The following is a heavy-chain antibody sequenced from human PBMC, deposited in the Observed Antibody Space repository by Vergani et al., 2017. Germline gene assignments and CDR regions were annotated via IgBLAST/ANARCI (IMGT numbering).Heavy chain of an antibody. V-gene: IGHV3-30*18. D-gene: IGHD2-2*01. CDR1: GFTSSYYG. CDR2: ISYDGTQK. Sequence: QVHLVESGGGVVQPGRSLRLSCVVSGFTSSYYGMHWVRQAPGKGLEWVAVISYDGTQKYYADSVKGRFTISRDNSKSTLYLQRNSLRTEDTAVYYCAKVLPIVVVPAARGYYYYGMAVWGQGTTVTVSS. J-gene: IGHJ6*02. CDR3: AKVLPIVVVPAARGYYYYGMAV.